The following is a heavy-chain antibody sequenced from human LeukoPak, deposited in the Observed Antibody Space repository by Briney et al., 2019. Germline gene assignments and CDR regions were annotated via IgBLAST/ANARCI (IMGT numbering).Heavy chain of an antibody. V-gene: IGHV4-30-4*08. CDR2: IYYSGST. CDR1: GGSISSGDYY. Sequence: SQTLSLXCTVSGGSISSGDYYWSWNRQPPGKGLEWVGYIYYSGSTYYNPSLKSRVTISVDTSKNQFSLKLSSVTVADTAVYYCARKMRWLRALDYWGQGTLVTVSS. J-gene: IGHJ4*02. CDR3: ARKMRWLRALDY. D-gene: IGHD5-24*01.